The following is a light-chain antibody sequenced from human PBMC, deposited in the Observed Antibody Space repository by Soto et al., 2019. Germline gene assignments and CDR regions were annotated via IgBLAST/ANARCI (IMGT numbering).Light chain of an antibody. V-gene: IGKV3-15*01. Sequence: EIVMTQSPATLSVSPGERATLSCRASQSVSSNLAWYQQKPGQAPRLLIYGASTRATGIPAMFSGSGSGTEFTLTISSLQSEDFAVYYCQQYNNWPWYTFGQGTKLEIK. CDR1: QSVSSN. CDR2: GAS. CDR3: QQYNNWPWYT. J-gene: IGKJ2*01.